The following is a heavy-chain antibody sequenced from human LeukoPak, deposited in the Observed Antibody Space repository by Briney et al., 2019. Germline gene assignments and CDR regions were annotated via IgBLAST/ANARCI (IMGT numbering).Heavy chain of an antibody. D-gene: IGHD3-3*01. CDR3: AKDRVDTIFGVVITYFDY. V-gene: IGHV3-23*01. CDR2: ISGSGGST. Sequence: PGGSLRLSCAASGFTFSSYAMSWVRQAPGKGLEWVSAISGSGGSTYYADSVKGRFTISRDNSKNTLYLQMNSLRAEDTAVYYCAKDRVDTIFGVVITYFDYWGQGTLVTVSS. J-gene: IGHJ4*02. CDR1: GFTFSSYA.